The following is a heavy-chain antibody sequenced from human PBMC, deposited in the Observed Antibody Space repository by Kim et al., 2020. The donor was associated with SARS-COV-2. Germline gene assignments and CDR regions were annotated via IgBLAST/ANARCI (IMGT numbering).Heavy chain of an antibody. Sequence: ADAVKGRFTISRHNSKNTLYLQMNSLRAEDTAVYYCAKILSVISSTPTFDYWGQGTLVTVSS. V-gene: IGHV3-30*02. CDR3: AKILSVISSTPTFDY. D-gene: IGHD3-16*02. J-gene: IGHJ4*02.